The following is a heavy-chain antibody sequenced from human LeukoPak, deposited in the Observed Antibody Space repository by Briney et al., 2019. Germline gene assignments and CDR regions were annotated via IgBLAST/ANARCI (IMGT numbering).Heavy chain of an antibody. J-gene: IGHJ4*02. CDR3: ARRKSSYYLDL. CDR1: GGSINSGAFS. Sequence: SQTLSLTCAVSGGSINSGAFSWSWFRQPPGKGLEWIGYIYPSGTTYYSPSLKSRVTMSVDRSKNHFPLRLTSVAAADTASYYCARRKSSYYLDLWGQGTLVTVSS. V-gene: IGHV4-30-2*01. CDR2: IYPSGTT.